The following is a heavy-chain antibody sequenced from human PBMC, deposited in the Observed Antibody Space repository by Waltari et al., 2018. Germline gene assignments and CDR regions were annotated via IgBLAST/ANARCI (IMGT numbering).Heavy chain of an antibody. V-gene: IGHV3-23*01. Sequence: EVQLLESGGGLVQPGGSLRLSCAASGFTFSSYAMSWVRQAPGKGLEWVSAISGSGGSTYYADSVEGRFTISRDNSKNTLYLQMNSLRAEDTAVYYCAKGNDFWSDPAPFGYWGQGTLVTVSS. D-gene: IGHD3-3*01. CDR2: ISGSGGST. CDR3: AKGNDFWSDPAPFGY. CDR1: GFTFSSYA. J-gene: IGHJ4*02.